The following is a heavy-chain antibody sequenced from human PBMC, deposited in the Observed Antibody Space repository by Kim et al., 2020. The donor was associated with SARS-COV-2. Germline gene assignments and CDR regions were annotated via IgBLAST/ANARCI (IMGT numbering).Heavy chain of an antibody. V-gene: IGHV3-74*01. D-gene: IGHD5-18*01. Sequence: AGSVQGRFTISGDNAKNTRYLHMNSLRAEDTAVYYCARGGVYSYDSFDYWGQGTLVTVSS. J-gene: IGHJ4*02. CDR3: ARGGVYSYDSFDY.